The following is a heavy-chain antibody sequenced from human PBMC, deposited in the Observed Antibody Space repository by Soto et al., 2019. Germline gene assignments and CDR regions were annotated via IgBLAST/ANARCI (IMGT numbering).Heavy chain of an antibody. CDR3: ARDKNSRPFGYFDY. J-gene: IGHJ4*02. CDR1: GFTCSSYG. V-gene: IGHV3-33*01. D-gene: IGHD3-3*01. CDR2: IWYDGSNK. Sequence: GGSLRLACAASGFTCSSYGMHWVRQAPGKGLEWVAVIWYDGSNKYYADSVKGRFTISRDNSKNTLYLQMNSLRAEDTAVYYCARDKNSRPFGYFDYRRQGTLVTGSS.